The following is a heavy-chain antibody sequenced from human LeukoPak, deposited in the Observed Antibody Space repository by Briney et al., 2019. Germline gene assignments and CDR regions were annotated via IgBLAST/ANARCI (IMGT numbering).Heavy chain of an antibody. V-gene: IGHV1-2*02. D-gene: IGHD3-3*01. Sequence: ASVKVSCKASGYIFTGYYIHWVRQAPGKGLEWMGWINPNSGGTDYAQKFQGRVIMTRDTSITTAYMEPNSLISDDTAVYYCARGLAIFGVVIPTFFDSWGQATLVTVSS. CDR2: INPNSGGT. CDR1: GYIFTGYY. J-gene: IGHJ4*02. CDR3: ARGLAIFGVVIPTFFDS.